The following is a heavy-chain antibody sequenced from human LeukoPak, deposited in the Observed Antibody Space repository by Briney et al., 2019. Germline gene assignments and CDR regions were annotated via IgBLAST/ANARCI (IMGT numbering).Heavy chain of an antibody. CDR1: GFTFSSYA. CDR3: AKDHCSSTSCYAYDLDY. J-gene: IGHJ4*02. CDR2: ISGSGGST. V-gene: IGHV3-23*01. Sequence: PGGSLRLSCAASGFTFSSYAMSSVRQAPGKGLEWVSAISGSGGSTYYADSVKGRFTISRDNSKNTLHLQMNSLRAEDTAVYYCAKDHCSSTSCYAYDLDYWGQGTLVTVSS. D-gene: IGHD2-2*01.